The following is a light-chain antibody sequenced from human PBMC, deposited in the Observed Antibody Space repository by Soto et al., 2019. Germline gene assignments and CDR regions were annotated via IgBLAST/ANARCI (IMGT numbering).Light chain of an antibody. CDR2: AAS. V-gene: IGKV1-39*01. CDR1: QSISNY. Sequence: DIQMTQSPSSLSASVGDRVTITCRASQSISNYLNWYQQKPGKAPKFLIYAASSLQSGVPSRFSGSGSGTDFTLTISSLQREDFATYFCQQSYSSSWKFGQGTKVDIK. CDR3: QQSYSSSWK. J-gene: IGKJ1*01.